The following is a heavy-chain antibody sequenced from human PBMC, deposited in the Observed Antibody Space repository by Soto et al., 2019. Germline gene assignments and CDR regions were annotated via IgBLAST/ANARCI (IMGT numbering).Heavy chain of an antibody. V-gene: IGHV3-23*01. Sequence: GGSLRLSCAASGFTFSSYAMSWVRQAPGKGLEWVSAISGSGGSTYYADSVKGRFTISRDNSKNTLYLQMNSLRAEDTAVYYCAKDPLMTTVSLPLDYWGQGTLVTVSS. D-gene: IGHD4-17*01. CDR2: ISGSGGST. J-gene: IGHJ4*02. CDR3: AKDPLMTTVSLPLDY. CDR1: GFTFSSYA.